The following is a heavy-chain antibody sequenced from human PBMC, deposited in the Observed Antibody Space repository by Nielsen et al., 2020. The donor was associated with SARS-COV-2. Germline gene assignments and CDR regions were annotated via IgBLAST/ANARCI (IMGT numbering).Heavy chain of an antibody. V-gene: IGHV3-30*18. CDR3: AKDSGMDV. J-gene: IGHJ6*02. Sequence: GGSLRLSCAASGFTFSSYGMHWVRQAPGKGLEWVAVISYDGSNKYYADSVKGRFTISRDNSKNTLYLQMNSLRAEDTAVYYCAKDSGMDVWGQGTTVTVSS. CDR2: ISYDGSNK. CDR1: GFTFSSYG.